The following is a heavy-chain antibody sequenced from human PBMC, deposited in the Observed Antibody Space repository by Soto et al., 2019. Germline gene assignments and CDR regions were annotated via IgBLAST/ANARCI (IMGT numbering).Heavy chain of an antibody. V-gene: IGHV1-18*01. CDR3: ALEYSSGWELDS. D-gene: IGHD6-19*01. CDR1: GYTFTSYG. CDR2: ISAYNGNT. Sequence: QVQLVQSGAEVKKPGASVKVSCKASGYTFTSYGISWVRQAPGQGLEWMGWISAYNGNTNYAQKLQGRVNMTTDTSTSTAYMELRSRRSDDTDVEYGALEYSSGWELDSWGQGTLVTVSS. J-gene: IGHJ4*02.